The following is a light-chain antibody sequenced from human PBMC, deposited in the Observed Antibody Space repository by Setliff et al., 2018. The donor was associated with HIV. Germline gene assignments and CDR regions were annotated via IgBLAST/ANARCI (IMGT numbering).Light chain of an antibody. V-gene: IGLV2-14*03. CDR3: SSYTSRTPLYV. Sequence: QSALTQPASVSGSPGQSITISCTGTSSDVGDYSYVSWYQQHPGKAPKLMISDVGNRPSGISNRFSGSKSGNTASLTISGLQAEDEADYYCSSYTSRTPLYVFGTGTKV. CDR1: SSDVGDYSY. CDR2: DVG. J-gene: IGLJ1*01.